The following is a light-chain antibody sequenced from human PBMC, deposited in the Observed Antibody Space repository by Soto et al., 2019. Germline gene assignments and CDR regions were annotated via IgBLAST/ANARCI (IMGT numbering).Light chain of an antibody. CDR1: NSDIGGYNY. CDR3: SSYISSSIPYV. V-gene: IGLV2-14*01. CDR2: DVN. Sequence: QSVLTQPASVSGSPGQSITISCTGTNSDIGGYNYVSWYQQYPGKAPKLMIYDVNNRPSGVSNRFSGSRSGNTASLTISGLQTEDEADYYCSSYISSSIPYVFGTGTKVTVL. J-gene: IGLJ1*01.